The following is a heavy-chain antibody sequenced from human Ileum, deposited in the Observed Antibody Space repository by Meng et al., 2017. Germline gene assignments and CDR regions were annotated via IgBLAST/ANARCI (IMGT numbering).Heavy chain of an antibody. D-gene: IGHD1-26*01. J-gene: IGHJ4*02. V-gene: IGHV4-34*01. Sequence: QLQLMQWGAGMLKPSETLSLTCNVYGDSFTDYYWNWIRQPPGKGLEWIGEIHYSGSTNYKPSLEGRVTISEDTSQKQFSLRLSSVTAADTAVYYCARRIRGGSYLGWGQGTLVTVSS. CDR1: GDSFTDYY. CDR2: IHYSGST. CDR3: ARRIRGGSYLG.